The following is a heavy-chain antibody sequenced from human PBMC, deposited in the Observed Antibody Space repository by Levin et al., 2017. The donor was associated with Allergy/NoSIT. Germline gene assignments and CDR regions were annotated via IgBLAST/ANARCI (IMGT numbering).Heavy chain of an antibody. Sequence: SQTLSLTCTVSGGSIISYFWSWIRQPAGKGLEWIGRIYSSGSTNYNPSLKSRVSMSVEKSKNQFSLKLSSVTAADTAVYYCARDRSSGYPNNWFDPWGQGTLVTVSS. J-gene: IGHJ5*02. CDR3: ARDRSSGYPNNWFDP. V-gene: IGHV4-4*07. CDR1: GGSIISYF. CDR2: IYSSGST. D-gene: IGHD3-22*01.